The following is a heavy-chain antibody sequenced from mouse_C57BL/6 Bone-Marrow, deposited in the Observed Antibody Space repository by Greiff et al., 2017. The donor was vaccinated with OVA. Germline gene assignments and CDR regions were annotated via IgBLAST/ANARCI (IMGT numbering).Heavy chain of an antibody. CDR3: ARGGDGYLAGGAY. Sequence: VQLQESGPGLVKPSQSLSLTCSVTGYSITSGYYWNWIRQFPGNKLEWMGYIRYDGSNSYNPSLKNRITITRDTSKNQFFLKLKSVTTEDTATYYGARGGDGYLAGGAYWGQGTMVTVSA. CDR2: IRYDGSN. J-gene: IGHJ3*01. V-gene: IGHV3-6*01. D-gene: IGHD2-3*01. CDR1: GYSITSGYY.